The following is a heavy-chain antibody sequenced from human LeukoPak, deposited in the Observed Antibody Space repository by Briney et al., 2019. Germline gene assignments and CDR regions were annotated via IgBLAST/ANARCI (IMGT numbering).Heavy chain of an antibody. CDR1: VFRSSDYS. D-gene: IGHD2-15*01. CDR2: IGISSGNT. V-gene: IGHV3-48*04. CDR3: ARDGGLNTDFDY. J-gene: IGHJ4*02. Sequence: GGSLRLSCAASVFRSSDYSMNWVRQAPGKGLEWISYIGISSGNTHYAHSVKGRFTISGDNANNLLYLQTNRPRAADTAAYYCARDGGLNTDFDYWGQGTLVTASS.